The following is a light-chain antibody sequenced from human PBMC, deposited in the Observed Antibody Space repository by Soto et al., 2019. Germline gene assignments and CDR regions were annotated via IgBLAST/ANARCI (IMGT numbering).Light chain of an antibody. Sequence: QSVLTQPPSVSAAPGQKVTISCSGTSSNIGNNDVSWYQHLPGTAPKLLIYDNNKRPSGIPDRFSGSMSGTSATLGISGLQTGDEAEYYCGTWDSSLSAGLFGGGTKLTVL. CDR2: DNN. CDR1: SSNIGNND. V-gene: IGLV1-51*01. J-gene: IGLJ2*01. CDR3: GTWDSSLSAGL.